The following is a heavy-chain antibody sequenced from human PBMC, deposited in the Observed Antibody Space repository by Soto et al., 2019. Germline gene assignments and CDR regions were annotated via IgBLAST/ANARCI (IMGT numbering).Heavy chain of an antibody. Sequence: EMMCLTCTVAGDSISTDYWRWIRQSPGKGLEWIGFIYYGGSTNYNPSLKSRVTISVDTPKNQFSLKLSSVTAADTAVYYCAKNWNWGSLVHWGQGTLVTVSS. D-gene: IGHD7-27*01. J-gene: IGHJ4*02. CDR3: AKNWNWGSLVH. V-gene: IGHV4-59*08. CDR1: GDSISTDY. CDR2: IYYGGST.